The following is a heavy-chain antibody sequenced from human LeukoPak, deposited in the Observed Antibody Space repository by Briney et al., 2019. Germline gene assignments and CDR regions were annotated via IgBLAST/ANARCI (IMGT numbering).Heavy chain of an antibody. CDR3: ARPKSYYYDSSGYYVV. J-gene: IGHJ4*02. CDR2: ISSSGSTI. CDR1: GFTFSVYY. Sequence: GGSLRLSCAASGFTFSVYYMSWIRQAPGKGLEWVSYISSSGSTIYYADSVKGRFTISRDNAKSSLYLQMNSLRAEDTAVYYCARPKSYYYDSSGYYVVWGQGTLVTVSS. V-gene: IGHV3-11*01. D-gene: IGHD3-22*01.